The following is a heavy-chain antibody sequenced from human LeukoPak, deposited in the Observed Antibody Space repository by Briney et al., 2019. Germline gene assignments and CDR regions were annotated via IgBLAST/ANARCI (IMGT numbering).Heavy chain of an antibody. Sequence: ASVKVSCKASGYTFTTYGFSWVRQAPGQGLEWLGWINGYNGDTNYAQKFQGRVTVTTDTSTNTAYMELRSLRSDDTAVYYCARAAFGVRGLNWHDDFDSWGQGTLVTVSS. CDR2: INGYNGDT. D-gene: IGHD3-10*01. V-gene: IGHV1-18*04. CDR1: GYTFTTYG. CDR3: ARAAFGVRGLNWHDDFDS. J-gene: IGHJ3*02.